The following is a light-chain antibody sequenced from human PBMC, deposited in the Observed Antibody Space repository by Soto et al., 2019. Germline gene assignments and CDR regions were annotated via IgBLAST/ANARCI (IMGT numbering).Light chain of an antibody. Sequence: EIVMTQSPATLSVSPGERATLSCRASQSVSSKIAWYQQKPGQTPRLLIFAASIRATGIPARFSGSGSGTEFTLTISSLQSEDFAVYYCQQYNNWPPYSFGQGTKLEIK. J-gene: IGKJ2*03. V-gene: IGKV3-15*01. CDR1: QSVSSK. CDR3: QQYNNWPPYS. CDR2: AAS.